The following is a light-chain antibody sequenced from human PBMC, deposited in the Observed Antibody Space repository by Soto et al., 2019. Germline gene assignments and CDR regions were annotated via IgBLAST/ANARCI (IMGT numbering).Light chain of an antibody. J-gene: IGKJ2*01. CDR3: QQYDNFLT. CDR2: DAS. CDR1: QDIADN. V-gene: IGKV1-33*01. Sequence: DIQMTQSPPSLSASLGDRVTITCQASQDIADNLNWYQHKPGKAPNFLIYDASNLYTGASSRFSGSGSGTYFTLSITSLQPDDIATYSSQQYDNFLTFGQGTKLQIK.